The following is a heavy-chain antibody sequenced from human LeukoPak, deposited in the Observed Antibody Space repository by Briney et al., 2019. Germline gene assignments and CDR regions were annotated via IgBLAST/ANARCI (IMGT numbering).Heavy chain of an antibody. CDR1: GGSFSGYY. V-gene: IGHV4-34*01. J-gene: IGHJ3*02. D-gene: IGHD2-2*01. CDR3: ARNRISEVKYCSSTSCYAGGAFDI. CDR2: INHSGST. Sequence: SETLSLTCAVYGGSFSGYYWSWIRQPPGKGLEWMGEINHSGSTNYNPSIESRVTISVDTSKNQFSLKLSSVTAADTAVYYCARNRISEVKYCSSTSCYAGGAFDIWGQGTMVTVSS.